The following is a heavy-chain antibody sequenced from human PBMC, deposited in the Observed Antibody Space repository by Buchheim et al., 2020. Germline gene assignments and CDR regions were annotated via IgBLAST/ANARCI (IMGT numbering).Heavy chain of an antibody. D-gene: IGHD3-16*01. CDR3: AGQAFGGFDS. CDR1: GASVTSTY. J-gene: IGHJ5*01. V-gene: IGHV4-59*02. CDR2: IFSTGDT. Sequence: QVQLQESGPGLVRPSETLSLTCTVSGASVTSTYWSWIRQPPGQGVEWNGYIFSTGDTSYNPSPTRRVTISVDTSKNKFSLTLNSVTAADTAVYYCAGQAFGGFDSWGQGTL.